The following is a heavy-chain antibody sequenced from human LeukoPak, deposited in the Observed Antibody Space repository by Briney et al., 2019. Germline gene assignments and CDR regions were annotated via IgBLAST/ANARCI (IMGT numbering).Heavy chain of an antibody. CDR3: ARDLPLAAADPKADY. Sequence: GGSLRLSCAASGFTFSSYSMNWVRQAPGKGLEWVSSISSSSNYLYYADSVKGRITISRDNAKNSLYLQMNSLRAEDTAVYYCARDLPLAAADPKADYWGQGTLVTVSS. D-gene: IGHD6-13*01. CDR2: ISSSSNYL. J-gene: IGHJ4*02. V-gene: IGHV3-21*01. CDR1: GFTFSSYS.